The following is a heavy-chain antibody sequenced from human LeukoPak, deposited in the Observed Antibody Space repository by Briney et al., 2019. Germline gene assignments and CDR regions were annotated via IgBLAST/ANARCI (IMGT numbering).Heavy chain of an antibody. CDR1: GFTFSSYW. Sequence: PGGSLRLSCAASGFTFSSYWMSWVRQAPGKGLEWVANINQDGSEKYYVDSVKGRFTVSRENAKNSLYLQTNSLRAEDTAVYYCARDGCSSSSCYLPYQYYMAVLGKGTTVTVSS. J-gene: IGHJ6*03. V-gene: IGHV3-7*01. CDR3: ARDGCSSSSCYLPYQYYMAV. D-gene: IGHD2-2*01. CDR2: INQDGSEK.